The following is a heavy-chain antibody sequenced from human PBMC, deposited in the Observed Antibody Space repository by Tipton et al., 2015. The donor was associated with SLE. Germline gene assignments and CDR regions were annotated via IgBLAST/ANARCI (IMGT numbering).Heavy chain of an antibody. CDR3: ARGPSNQRNFDY. V-gene: IGHV3-21*01. CDR2: ISSSGSDI. J-gene: IGHJ4*02. Sequence: SLRLSCAASGFTFSSYSMNWVRQAPGKGLEWVSSISSSGSDIYYADSVKGRFTISRDNAKNSLYLQMNSLRAEDTAIYYCARGPSNQRNFDYWGQGTLVTVSS. CDR1: GFTFSSYS. D-gene: IGHD4-11*01.